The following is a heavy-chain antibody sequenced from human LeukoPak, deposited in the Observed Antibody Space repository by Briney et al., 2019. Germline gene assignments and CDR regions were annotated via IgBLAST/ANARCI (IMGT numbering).Heavy chain of an antibody. Sequence: PGGSLRLSCAASGFTFDDYGMSWVRQAPGKGLEWVSGINWKGGSTGYADSVEGRFTISRDNAKNSLYLQMNSLRAEDMALYYCAKSSSSWYADAFDIWGQGTMVTVSS. D-gene: IGHD6-13*01. CDR3: AKSSSSWYADAFDI. J-gene: IGHJ3*02. V-gene: IGHV3-20*04. CDR1: GFTFDDYG. CDR2: INWKGGST.